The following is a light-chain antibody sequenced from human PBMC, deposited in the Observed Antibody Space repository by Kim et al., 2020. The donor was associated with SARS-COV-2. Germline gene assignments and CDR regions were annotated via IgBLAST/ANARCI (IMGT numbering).Light chain of an antibody. V-gene: IGKV3-20*01. CDR2: GAS. CDR1: QSVNSRY. CDR3: QQYGTLPYT. J-gene: IGKJ2*01. Sequence: FAPRETSTLSCRASQSVNSRYFAWYRVRPGQAPSLLIVGASGWATGVPDRFSGSGSGTDFILTISSLEPEDFAVYYCQQYGTLPYTFGQGTKLEI.